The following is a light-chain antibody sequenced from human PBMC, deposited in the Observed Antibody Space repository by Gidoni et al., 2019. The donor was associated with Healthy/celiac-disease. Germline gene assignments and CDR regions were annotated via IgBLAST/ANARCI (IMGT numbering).Light chain of an antibody. J-gene: IGLJ2*01. V-gene: IGLV2-14*01. CDR2: DVS. CDR3: SSYTSSSTVV. Sequence: QSALTQPDSVSESPGQAITISCTGTSSDVGGYNYVSWYQQHPGKAPKLMIYDVSNRPSGVSNRFSGSKSGNTASLTIFGLQAEDEADYYCSSYTSSSTVVFGGGTKLTVL. CDR1: SSDVGGYNY.